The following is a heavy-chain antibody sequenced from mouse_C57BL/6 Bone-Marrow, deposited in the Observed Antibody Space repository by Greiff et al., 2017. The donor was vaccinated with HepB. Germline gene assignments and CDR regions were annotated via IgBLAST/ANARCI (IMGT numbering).Heavy chain of an antibody. Sequence: QVQLQQSGAELVKPGASVKISCKASGYAFSSYWMNWVKQRPGKGLEWIGQIYPGDGDTNYNGKFKGKATLTADKSSSTAYMQLSSLTSQDSAVYVFSSAEINTVVAPDYFDYWGQGTTLTVSS. V-gene: IGHV1-80*01. CDR3: SSAEINTVVAPDYFDY. CDR1: GYAFSSYW. CDR2: IYPGDGDT. J-gene: IGHJ2*01. D-gene: IGHD1-1*01.